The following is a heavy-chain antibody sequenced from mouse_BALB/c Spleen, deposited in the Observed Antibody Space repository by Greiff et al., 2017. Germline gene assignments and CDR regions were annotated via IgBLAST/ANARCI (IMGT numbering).Heavy chain of an antibody. CDR1: GFTFSSYG. V-gene: IGHV5-6*02. D-gene: IGHD2-14*01. J-gene: IGHJ4*01. CDR3: ARHGVRRADAIDY. CDR2: ISSGGSYT. Sequence: DVKLVESGGDLVKPGGSLKLSCAASGFTFSSYGMSWVRQTPDKRLEWVATISSGGSYTYYPDSVKGRFTISRDNAKNTLYLQMSSLKSEDTAMYYCARHGVRRADAIDYWGQGTSVTVSS.